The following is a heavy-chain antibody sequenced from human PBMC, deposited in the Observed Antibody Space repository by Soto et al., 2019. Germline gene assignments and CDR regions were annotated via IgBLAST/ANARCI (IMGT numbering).Heavy chain of an antibody. Sequence: EVQLVETGGGLIQPGGSLRLSCAASGFTVSSNYMSWVRQAPGKGLEWVSVIYSGGSTYYADSVKGRFTISRENSKNTLYLQRNSLRAEDTAVYYCAREYYYDSSGENAFDYWGQGTLVTVSS. J-gene: IGHJ4*02. V-gene: IGHV3-53*02. CDR1: GFTVSSNY. CDR3: AREYYYDSSGENAFDY. CDR2: IYSGGST. D-gene: IGHD3-22*01.